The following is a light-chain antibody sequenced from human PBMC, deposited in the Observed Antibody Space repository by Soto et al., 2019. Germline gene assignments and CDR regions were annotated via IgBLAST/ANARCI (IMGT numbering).Light chain of an antibody. Sequence: QSALTQPASVSGSPGQSITISCSGTSSDVGAYNQVSWYQQHPGKAPKLMIYEVSDRPSGVSNRFSGSKSGNTASLTISGLQAEDEADYYCTSFTTSSTWVFGEGTQLTVL. CDR3: TSFTTSSTWV. J-gene: IGLJ3*02. V-gene: IGLV2-14*01. CDR2: EVS. CDR1: SSDVGAYNQ.